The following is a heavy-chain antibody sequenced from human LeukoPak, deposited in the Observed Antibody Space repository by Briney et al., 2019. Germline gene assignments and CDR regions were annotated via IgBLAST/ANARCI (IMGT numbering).Heavy chain of an antibody. D-gene: IGHD2-21*02. CDR1: GFTFSNAW. CDR2: IKSKTDGGTT. CDR3: TTHEHIVVVTASAHPQL. Sequence: PGGSLRLSCAASGFTFSNAWMSWVRQAPGKGLEWVGRIKSKTDGGTTDYAAPVKGRFTISRDDSKNTLYLQMNSLKTEDTAVYYCTTHEHIVVVTASAHPQLWGQGTLVTVSS. J-gene: IGHJ4*02. V-gene: IGHV3-15*01.